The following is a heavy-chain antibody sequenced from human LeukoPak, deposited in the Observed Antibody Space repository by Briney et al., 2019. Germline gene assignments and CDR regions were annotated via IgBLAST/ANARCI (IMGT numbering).Heavy chain of an antibody. J-gene: IGHJ3*02. CDR1: GGSISSSNYY. Sequence: SETLSLTSTVSGGSISSSNYYWGWIRQPPGKGLEWIGSIYYSGSTYYNPSLKSRVTISVDTSKNQFSLKLSSVTAADTAVYYCASPGRGYDILTGYSDAFDIWGQGTMVTVSS. CDR3: ASPGRGYDILTGYSDAFDI. V-gene: IGHV4-39*01. D-gene: IGHD3-9*01. CDR2: IYYSGST.